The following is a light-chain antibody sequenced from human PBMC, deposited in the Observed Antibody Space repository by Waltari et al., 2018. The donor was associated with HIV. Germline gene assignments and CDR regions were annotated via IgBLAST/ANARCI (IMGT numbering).Light chain of an antibody. CDR3: QSADSTGSYPDV. CDR2: KDN. Sequence: SYELTQPPSASVSPGQTARITCSGDALPKQYAYRYQQKPGQAPLLVIYKDNERPSGIPERFSGSSSGTTVTLTISGVHTEDEADYYCQSADSTGSYPDVFGTGTKVTVL. J-gene: IGLJ1*01. CDR1: ALPKQY. V-gene: IGLV3-25*03.